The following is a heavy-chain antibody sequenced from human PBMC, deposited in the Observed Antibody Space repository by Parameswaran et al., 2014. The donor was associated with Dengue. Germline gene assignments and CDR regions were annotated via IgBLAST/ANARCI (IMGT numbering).Heavy chain of an antibody. D-gene: IGHD3-3*01. J-gene: IGHJ6*02. CDR2: ISSSSSYI. V-gene: IGHV3-21*01. CDR3: ARAFGVVTYYYYYGMDV. Sequence: VRQAPGKGLEWVSSISSSSSYIYYADSVKGRFTISRDNAKNSLYLQMNSLRAEDTAVYYCARAFGVVTYYYYYGMDVWGQGTTVTVSS.